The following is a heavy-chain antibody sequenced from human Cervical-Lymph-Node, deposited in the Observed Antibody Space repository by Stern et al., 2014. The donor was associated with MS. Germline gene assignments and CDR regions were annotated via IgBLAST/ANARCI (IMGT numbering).Heavy chain of an antibody. J-gene: IGHJ6*02. V-gene: IGHV1-2*04. CDR1: GYTFTDDY. Sequence: QVQLVVSGAEVKNPGASVKVSCNASGYTFTDDYMQWMRQAPGQGLGWRGWVNPNNGGTKSAQKFQGWVTMTRDTSTSTAYMELSRLRSDDTAIYYCARASTTANNYYDGVDVWGQGTTVTVTS. D-gene: IGHD1-1*01. CDR2: VNPNNGGT. CDR3: ARASTTANNYYDGVDV.